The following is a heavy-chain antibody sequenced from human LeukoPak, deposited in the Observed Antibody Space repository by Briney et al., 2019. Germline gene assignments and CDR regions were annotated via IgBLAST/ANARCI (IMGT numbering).Heavy chain of an antibody. J-gene: IGHJ4*02. D-gene: IGHD2-15*01. V-gene: IGHV3-23*01. Sequence: GGSLRLSCAASGFTFSSYAMSWVRQAPGKGLEWVSNISGGGGSSTYYADSVKGRFTISRDNSKNTLYLQMSSLRAEDTALYYCAKSGLNRFDYWGQGTLITVSS. CDR3: AKSGLNRFDY. CDR1: GFTFSSYA. CDR2: ISGGGGSST.